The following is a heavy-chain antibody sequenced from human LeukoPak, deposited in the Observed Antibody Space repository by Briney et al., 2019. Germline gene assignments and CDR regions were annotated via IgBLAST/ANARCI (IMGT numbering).Heavy chain of an antibody. CDR3: AKAPLCGGDCYSVVRLDY. D-gene: IGHD2-21*02. CDR2: ISGSGGSI. Sequence: GGSLRLSCAASGFTFSSYAMSWVRQAPGKGLEWVSAISGSGGSIYYADSVKGRFTISRDNSKNTLYLQMNSLRAEDTAVYYCAKAPLCGGDCYSVVRLDYWGQRVLVTVSS. J-gene: IGHJ4*02. V-gene: IGHV3-23*01. CDR1: GFTFSSYA.